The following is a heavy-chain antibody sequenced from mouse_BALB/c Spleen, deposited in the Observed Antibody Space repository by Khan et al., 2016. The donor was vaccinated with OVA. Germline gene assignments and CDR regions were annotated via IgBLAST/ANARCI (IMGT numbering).Heavy chain of an antibody. CDR1: GYSITSGSF. CDR2: IRYDGNS. Sequence: VQLQESGPGLVKPSQSLSLTCSVTGYSITSGSFWNWIRQFPGNKLEWMGYIRYDGNSNYNPSLKNRISITRDTSKNQFFLKLNSVTPEDTATXCCARGGRSGPACLAYWGQGTLVTVSA. V-gene: IGHV3-6*02. J-gene: IGHJ3*01. D-gene: IGHD6-1*01. CDR3: ARGGRSGPACLAY.